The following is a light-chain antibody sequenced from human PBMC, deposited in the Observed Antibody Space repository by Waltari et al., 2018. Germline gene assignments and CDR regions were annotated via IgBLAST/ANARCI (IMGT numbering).Light chain of an antibody. CDR2: DVS. V-gene: IGKV3-20*01. Sequence: EIMLTQSPGTLSLSPGERATLSCRASQIISRALAWYQQKPCQAPRLLIYDVSTRASGIPGRFSGSGSGTDFSLTISRLEPEDFAVYYCQHYVRLPVTFGQGTKLEFK. CDR3: QHYVRLPVT. CDR1: QIISRA. J-gene: IGKJ1*01.